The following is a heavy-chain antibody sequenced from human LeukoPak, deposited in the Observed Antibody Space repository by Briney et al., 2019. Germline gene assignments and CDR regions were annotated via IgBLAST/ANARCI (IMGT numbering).Heavy chain of an antibody. D-gene: IGHD6-19*01. CDR1: GYTFTSYG. CDR2: INPNSGGT. Sequence: GASVKVSCKASGYTFTSYGISWVRQAPGQGLEWMGWINPNSGGTNYAQKFQGRVTMTRDTSISTAYMELSRLRSDDTAVYYCARASGWYVDDYWGQGTLVTVSS. J-gene: IGHJ4*02. CDR3: ARASGWYVDDY. V-gene: IGHV1-2*02.